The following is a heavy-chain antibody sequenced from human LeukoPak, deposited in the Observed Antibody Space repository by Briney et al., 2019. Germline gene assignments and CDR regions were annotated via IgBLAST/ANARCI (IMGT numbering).Heavy chain of an antibody. Sequence: SETLSLTCTVSGGSISSGDYYWSWIRQPPGKGLEWIGYIYYSGSTYYNPSLKSRVTISVDTSKNQFSLKLSSVTAADTAVYYCARAVEGLGPYSSSFDYWGQGTLVTVSS. CDR3: ARAVEGLGPYSSSFDY. V-gene: IGHV4-30-4*08. CDR1: GGSISSGDYY. CDR2: IYYSGST. D-gene: IGHD6-13*01. J-gene: IGHJ4*02.